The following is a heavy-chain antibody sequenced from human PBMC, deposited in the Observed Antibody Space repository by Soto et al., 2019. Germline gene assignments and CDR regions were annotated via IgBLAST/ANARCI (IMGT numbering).Heavy chain of an antibody. Sequence: PGGSLRLSCAAFGFTFNNYAITWVRQDAGRGLEWVSTISETGASTYYGDSVRGRFTISRDNSRSTAFLQMNSLRAEDTAVYFCAIWVAGNSIFLQYWGQGTLVTVSS. D-gene: IGHD2-21*01. CDR2: ISETGAST. CDR1: GFTFNNYA. J-gene: IGHJ1*01. CDR3: AIWVAGNSIFLQY. V-gene: IGHV3-23*01.